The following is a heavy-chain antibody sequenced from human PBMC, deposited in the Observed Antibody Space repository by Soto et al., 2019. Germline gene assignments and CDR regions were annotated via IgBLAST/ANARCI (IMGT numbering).Heavy chain of an antibody. Sequence: GGSLRLSCAASGFTFSSYSMNWVRQAPGKGLEWVSYISSSSSTIYYADSVKGRFTISRDNARNSLYLQMNSLRDEDTAVYYCARGQLYYYDSSGYYPSFDYWGQGTLVTVSS. CDR2: ISSSSSTI. D-gene: IGHD3-22*01. V-gene: IGHV3-48*02. J-gene: IGHJ4*02. CDR1: GFTFSSYS. CDR3: ARGQLYYYDSSGYYPSFDY.